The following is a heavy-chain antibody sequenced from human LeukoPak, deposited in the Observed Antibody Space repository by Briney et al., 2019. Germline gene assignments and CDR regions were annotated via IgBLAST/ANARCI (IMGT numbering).Heavy chain of an antibody. J-gene: IGHJ3*02. CDR1: GYTFTGYY. CDR2: INPNSGGT. D-gene: IGHD3-22*01. CDR3: ARSYYDSSGYFLGYQVAFDI. V-gene: IGHV1-2*02. Sequence: GASVKVSCKASGYTFTGYYMHWVRQAPGQGLEWMGWINPNSGGTNYAQKFQGRVTMTRDTSISTAYMGLSRLRSDDTAVYYCARSYYDSSGYFLGYQVAFDIWGQGTMVTVSS.